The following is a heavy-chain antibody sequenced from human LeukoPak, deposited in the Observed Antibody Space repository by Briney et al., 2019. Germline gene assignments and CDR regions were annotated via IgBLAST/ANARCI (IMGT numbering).Heavy chain of an antibody. CDR3: ARGPRIAAAGTQWFDP. CDR2: INPNSGGT. CDR1: GYTFTGYY. D-gene: IGHD6-13*01. J-gene: IGHJ5*02. V-gene: IGHV1-2*04. Sequence: ASVKVSCKASGYTFTGYYMHWVRQAPGQGLEWMGWINPNSGGTNYAQKFQGWVTMTRDTSISTAYMELSRLRSDDTAVYYCARGPRIAAAGTQWFDPWGQGTLVTVSS.